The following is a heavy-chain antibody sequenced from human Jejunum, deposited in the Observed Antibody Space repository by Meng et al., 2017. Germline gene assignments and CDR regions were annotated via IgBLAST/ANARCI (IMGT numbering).Heavy chain of an antibody. CDR3: ARDKPHNWFDP. Sequence: EEQVGESGGGLVWPGGSLTLSCAASGFTLNNYWMHWVRQAPGKGLVWVSRINNDGSDTTYADSVKGRFTISRDNAQNMLYLQMNSLRVEDTAVYYCARDKPHNWFDPWGQGTLVTVSS. CDR2: INNDGSDT. V-gene: IGHV3-74*01. CDR1: GFTLNNYW. J-gene: IGHJ5*02.